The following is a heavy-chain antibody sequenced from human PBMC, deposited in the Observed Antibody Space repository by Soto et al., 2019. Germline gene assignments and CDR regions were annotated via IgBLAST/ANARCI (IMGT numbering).Heavy chain of an antibody. V-gene: IGHV1-8*01. D-gene: IGHD2-8*01. J-gene: IGHJ4*02. CDR2: MNPNSGNT. CDR3: AKSTNGYGDRH. CDR1: EYTFTSYD. Sequence: QVQLVQSGAEVKKPGASVKVSGKASEYTFTSYDINWVRQATGQGLEWMGWMNPNSGNTGYAQKFQGRVTRASNTYISTVYMELSSLRSEDTAVYYWAKSTNGYGDRHWGQGTLVTVSS.